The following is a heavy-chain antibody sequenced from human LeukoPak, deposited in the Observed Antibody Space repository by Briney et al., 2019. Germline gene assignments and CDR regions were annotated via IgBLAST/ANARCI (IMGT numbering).Heavy chain of an antibody. CDR1: GFTFRDAW. CDR3: AKHIYGVVSIQQ. J-gene: IGHJ1*01. Sequence: GGSLRLSCAASGFTFRDAWMTWVRQAPGKGLEWVGRIRSKTDGGTTDYAVSVQGRFTISRDDSKNTLYLQMCSLKTEDTAVYYCAKHIYGVVSIQQWGQGTLVTVSP. CDR2: IRSKTDGGTT. D-gene: IGHD3-3*01. V-gene: IGHV3-15*01.